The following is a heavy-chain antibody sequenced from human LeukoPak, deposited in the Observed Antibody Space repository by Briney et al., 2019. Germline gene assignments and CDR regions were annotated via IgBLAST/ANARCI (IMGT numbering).Heavy chain of an antibody. V-gene: IGHV3-23*01. Sequence: PGGSLRLSCAASGFTFTSYAMSGGRQAPGRGREGVSDINDSGGSTYYADSVKGGFNICRENSKNPLYMQMNSLGAEETALNYCAKVDFDWLDGFDIWGQGTMVTVSS. J-gene: IGHJ3*02. D-gene: IGHD3-9*01. CDR1: GFTFTSYA. CDR3: AKVDFDWLDGFDI. CDR2: INDSGGST.